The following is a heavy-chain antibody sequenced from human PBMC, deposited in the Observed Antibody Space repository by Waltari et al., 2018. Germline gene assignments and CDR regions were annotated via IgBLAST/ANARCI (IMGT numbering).Heavy chain of an antibody. V-gene: IGHV3-23*01. CDR1: GFTFRGYA. Sequence: EVQLLESGGDLVQPGGSLRLPCVASGFTFRGYAMAWVRQAPGKGLEWVSGISGNGGFTYYSDSVKGRFTISRHNAKNTVYLQMNSLRVEDTAIYFCTKRDYYDEKSFFPLFEYWGQGALVTVSS. CDR3: TKRDYYDEKSFFPLFEY. J-gene: IGHJ4*02. CDR2: ISGNGGFT. D-gene: IGHD3-22*01.